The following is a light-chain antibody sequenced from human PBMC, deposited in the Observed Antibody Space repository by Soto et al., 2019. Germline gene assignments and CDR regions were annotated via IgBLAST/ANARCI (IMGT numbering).Light chain of an antibody. CDR2: SND. V-gene: IGLV1-44*01. J-gene: IGLJ1*01. CDR3: SSYTSSSTYV. CDR1: SSNIGSNT. Sequence: QSALTQPPSASGTPGQRVTISCSGSSSNIGSNTVNWYQQLPGTAPKLLIYSNDQRPSGVPDRFSGSKYGSSASLAISGLQSEDEADYYCSSYTSSSTYVFGTGTKVTVL.